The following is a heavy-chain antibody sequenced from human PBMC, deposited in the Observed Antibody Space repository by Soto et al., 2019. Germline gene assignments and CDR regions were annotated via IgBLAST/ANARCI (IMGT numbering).Heavy chain of an antibody. Sequence: GGSLRLSCAASGFTFSSYGMHWVRQAPGKGLEWVAVISYDGSNKYYADSVKGRFTISRDNAKNTLYLQMNSLRVEDTAVYYCVGSISTGYWGQGTLVTVS. V-gene: IGHV3-30*03. D-gene: IGHD3-10*01. CDR2: ISYDGSNK. CDR1: GFTFSSYG. J-gene: IGHJ4*02. CDR3: VGSISTGY.